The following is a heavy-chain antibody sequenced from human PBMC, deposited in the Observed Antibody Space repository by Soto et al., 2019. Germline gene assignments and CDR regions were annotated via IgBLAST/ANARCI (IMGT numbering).Heavy chain of an antibody. CDR3: ARDRGIAAAGRTSYYYYGMDV. Sequence: QVQLVQSGAEVKKPGSSVKVSCKASGGTFSSYAISWVRQAPGQGLEWMGGIIPIFGTANYAQTFQGRVTITADESTSTAYMELSSLRSEDTAVYYCARDRGIAAAGRTSYYYYGMDVWGQGTTVTVSS. CDR1: GGTFSSYA. J-gene: IGHJ6*02. CDR2: IIPIFGTA. V-gene: IGHV1-69*01. D-gene: IGHD6-13*01.